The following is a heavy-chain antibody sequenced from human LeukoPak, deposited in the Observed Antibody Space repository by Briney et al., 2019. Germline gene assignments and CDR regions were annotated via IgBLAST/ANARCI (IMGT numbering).Heavy chain of an antibody. CDR3: AKDQHYGSGSSQFNAFDI. V-gene: IGHV3-9*01. Sequence: GGSLRLSCAASGFTFSSYAMSWVRQAPGKGLEWVSGISWNSGSIGYADSVKGRFTISRDNAKNSLYLQMNSLRAEDTALYYCAKDQHYGSGSSQFNAFDIWGQGTMVTVSS. CDR2: ISWNSGSI. J-gene: IGHJ3*02. CDR1: GFTFSSYA. D-gene: IGHD3-10*01.